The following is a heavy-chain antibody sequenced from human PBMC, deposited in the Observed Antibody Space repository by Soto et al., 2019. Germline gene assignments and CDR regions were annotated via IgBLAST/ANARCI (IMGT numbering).Heavy chain of an antibody. CDR2: INSDGSTT. CDR1: GFTFSSYW. J-gene: IGHJ6*02. CDR3: ARAVYRMDV. Sequence: PGGSLRLSCAASGFTFSSYWMHWVRQAPGKGLVWVSRINSDGSTTTYADSVKGRLTISRDNAKNTLYLQMNSLRAEDTAVYYCARAVYRMDVWGQGTTVTVSS. V-gene: IGHV3-74*01.